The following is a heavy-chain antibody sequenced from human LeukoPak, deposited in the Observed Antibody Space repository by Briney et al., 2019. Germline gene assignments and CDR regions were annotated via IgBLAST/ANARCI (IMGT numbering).Heavy chain of an antibody. Sequence: GGSLRLSCAASGFTFSSYGMHWVRQAPGKGLEWVAVIWYDGSNKYYADSVKGRFTISRDNSKNTLYLQMNSLRAEDTAVYYCARAAIIGSEITNYYFDYWGQGTLVTVSS. V-gene: IGHV3-33*01. D-gene: IGHD3-10*01. CDR1: GFTFSSYG. CDR3: ARAAIIGSEITNYYFDY. J-gene: IGHJ4*02. CDR2: IWYDGSNK.